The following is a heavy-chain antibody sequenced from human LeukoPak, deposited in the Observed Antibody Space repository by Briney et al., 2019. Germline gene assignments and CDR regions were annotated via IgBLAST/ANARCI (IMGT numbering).Heavy chain of an antibody. V-gene: IGHV3-11*01. Sequence: GGSLRLSCAASGFTFSDYYMSWIRQAPGKGLEWVSYISSSGSTIYYADSVKGRFTISRDNTKNSLYLQMNSLRAEDTAVYYCAREGDSSSQLYGFDYWGQGTLVTVSS. J-gene: IGHJ4*02. CDR3: AREGDSSSQLYGFDY. CDR2: ISSSGSTI. CDR1: GFTFSDYY. D-gene: IGHD6-13*01.